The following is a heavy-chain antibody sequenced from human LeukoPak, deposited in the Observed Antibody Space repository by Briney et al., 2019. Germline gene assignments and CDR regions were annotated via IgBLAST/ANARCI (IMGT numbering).Heavy chain of an antibody. D-gene: IGHD1-26*01. CDR2: ISWNSGSI. V-gene: IGHV3-9*01. Sequence: GRSLRLSCAASGFTFDDYAMHWVRQAPGKGLEWVSGISWNSGSIGYADSVKGRFTISRDNAKNSLYLQMNSLRAEDTALYYCAKGWSGSFDYWGQRTLVTVSS. J-gene: IGHJ4*02. CDR3: AKGWSGSFDY. CDR1: GFTFDDYA.